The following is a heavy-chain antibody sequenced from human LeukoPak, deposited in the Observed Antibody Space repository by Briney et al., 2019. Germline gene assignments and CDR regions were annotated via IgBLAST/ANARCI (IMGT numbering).Heavy chain of an antibody. CDR2: IKSKTDGGTI. V-gene: IGHV3-15*01. D-gene: IGHD2-15*01. CDR1: GITFSNAW. Sequence: GGSLRLSCAASGITFSNAWMSWVRQAPGKGLEWVGRIKSKTDGGTIEFVAPVKGRFTISRDDSQNTLYLQMDSLQTEDTAVYYCATAAGGRFSWGQGTLVTVSS. J-gene: IGHJ5*02. CDR3: ATAAGGRFS.